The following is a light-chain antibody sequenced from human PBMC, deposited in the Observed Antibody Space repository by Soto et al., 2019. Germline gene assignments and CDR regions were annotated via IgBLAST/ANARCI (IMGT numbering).Light chain of an antibody. V-gene: IGKV1-5*01. CDR1: QSISIW. J-gene: IGKJ1*01. CDR2: DAS. Sequence: DIQMTQSPSTLSSSVGCRITMTCRTSQSISIWLAWYQQKPGKAPNLLIFDASSLQTGVPSRFRGSGSGTDFTLTISSLQPEDFATYYCLQDYNYPRTFGQGTKVDI. CDR3: LQDYNYPRT.